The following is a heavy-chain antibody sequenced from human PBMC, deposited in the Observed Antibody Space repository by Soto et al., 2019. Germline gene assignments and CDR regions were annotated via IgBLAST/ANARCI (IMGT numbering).Heavy chain of an antibody. D-gene: IGHD3-10*01. J-gene: IGHJ4*02. V-gene: IGHV4-59*01. CDR2: IYYSGST. CDR3: ARDFGFGESSFDY. Sequence: LSLTCAAYGGPFNGYYWSWIRQPPGKGLEWIGYIYYSGSTNYNPSLKSRVTISVDTSKNQFSLKLSSVTAADTAAYYCARDFGFGESSFDYWGQGTLVTVSS. CDR1: GGPFNGYY.